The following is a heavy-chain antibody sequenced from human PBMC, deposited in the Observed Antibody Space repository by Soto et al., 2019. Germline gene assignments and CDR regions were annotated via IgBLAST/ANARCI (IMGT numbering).Heavy chain of an antibody. CDR2: IYNSGTT. CDR1: GGSISSYY. V-gene: IGHV4-59*01. Sequence: QVQLQESGPGLLKPSEPLSLTCPVSGGSISSYYWSWIRQPPGKGLDWLGYIYNSGTTNYNPSLTSRVTLSVDTSKNQCSLYLSSVTAAVTAVYFCARGEKAGYTCYDFDCWGQGTLVTVSS. CDR3: ARGEKAGYTCYDFDC. D-gene: IGHD5-12*01. J-gene: IGHJ4*02.